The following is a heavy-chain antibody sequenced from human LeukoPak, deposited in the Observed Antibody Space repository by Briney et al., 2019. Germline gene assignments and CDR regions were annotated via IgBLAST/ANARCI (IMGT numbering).Heavy chain of an antibody. Sequence: GGSLRISCAVSGFTVSSYDMHWVRQVTGKGREWVPAIATSGDTYYAGSVKGRFTISRENAKNSLYLQMNSLRAGDTAVYYCARGGRPAPFDYWGQGTLVTVSS. J-gene: IGHJ4*02. CDR1: GFTVSSYD. D-gene: IGHD2-2*01. V-gene: IGHV3-13*04. CDR2: IATSGDT. CDR3: ARGGRPAPFDY.